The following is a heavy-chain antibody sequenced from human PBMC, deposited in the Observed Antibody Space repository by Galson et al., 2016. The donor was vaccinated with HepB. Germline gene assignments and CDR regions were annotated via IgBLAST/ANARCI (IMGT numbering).Heavy chain of an antibody. CDR1: GFTFTRYT. J-gene: IGHJ3*02. D-gene: IGHD6-13*01. CDR3: ARAPEYSGTWYDAFDI. CDR2: ISGGSSYK. V-gene: IGHV3-21*01. Sequence: SLRLSCAASGFTFTRYTMNWVRQSPGKGLEWVSSISGGSSYKYYADSVEGRFTISRDNSTNSLYLQMNRLRDEDTAIYVCARAPEYSGTWYDAFDIWGPGTIFTVSS.